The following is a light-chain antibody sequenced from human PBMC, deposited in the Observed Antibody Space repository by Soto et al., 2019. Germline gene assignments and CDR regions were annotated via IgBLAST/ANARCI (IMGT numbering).Light chain of an antibody. V-gene: IGKV3-15*01. CDR1: QSVRTY. Sequence: EIVMTQSPATLSVSPGDRATLSCRASQSVRTYLAWYQQKPGQSPRLLISGASTRATGFPARFSGSGSGTEFTHTISNLQSEDFAVYYCQQYTNWPYTFGQGTKLEIK. CDR2: GAS. CDR3: QQYTNWPYT. J-gene: IGKJ2*01.